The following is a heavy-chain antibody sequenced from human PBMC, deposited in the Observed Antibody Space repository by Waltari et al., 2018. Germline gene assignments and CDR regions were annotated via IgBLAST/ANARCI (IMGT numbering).Heavy chain of an antibody. D-gene: IGHD3-3*01. Sequence: QVQLVESGGGVVQPGRSLRHSCAASGFSFSSYGMHWGRQPPGQGLEWVAVIWYDGSNKYYADSVKGRFTISRDNSKNTLYLQMNSLRAEDTAVYYCARARERGIKMRFFGVVYYYGMDVWGQGTTVTVSS. CDR1: GFSFSSYG. CDR3: ARARERGIKMRFFGVVYYYGMDV. J-gene: IGHJ6*02. V-gene: IGHV3-33*01. CDR2: IWYDGSNK.